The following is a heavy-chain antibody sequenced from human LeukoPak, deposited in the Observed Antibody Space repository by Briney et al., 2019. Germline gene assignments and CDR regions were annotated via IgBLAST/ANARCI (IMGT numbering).Heavy chain of an antibody. CDR2: ISSYNGNT. CDR3: ARDRAGYSSGWYGEGDY. D-gene: IGHD6-19*01. CDR1: GYTFTSYG. J-gene: IGHJ4*02. Sequence: ASVKVSCKASGYTFTSYGISWVRQAPGQGLEWMGWISSYNGNTNYAQKLQGRVTMTTDTTIITAYMDRRSMRSDDTAVYYCARDRAGYSSGWYGEGDYWGQGTLVTVSS. V-gene: IGHV1-18*01.